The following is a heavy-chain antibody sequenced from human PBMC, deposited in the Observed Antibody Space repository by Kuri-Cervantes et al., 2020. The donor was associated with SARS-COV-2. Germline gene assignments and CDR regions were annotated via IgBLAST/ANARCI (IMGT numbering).Heavy chain of an antibody. Sequence: ATVKVSCKASGYTFTSYGISWVRQAPGQGLEWMGWISAYNGNTNYAQKLQGRDTMTTDTSTSTAYTELSSLRSEDTAVYYCASGGSVPAAHYYYMDVWGKGTTVTVSS. CDR1: GYTFTSYG. V-gene: IGHV1-18*01. CDR2: ISAYNGNT. D-gene: IGHD2-2*01. J-gene: IGHJ6*03. CDR3: ASGGSVPAAHYYYMDV.